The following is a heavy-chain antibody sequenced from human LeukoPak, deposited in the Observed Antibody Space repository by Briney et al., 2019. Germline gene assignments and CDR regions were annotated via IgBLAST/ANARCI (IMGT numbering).Heavy chain of an antibody. D-gene: IGHD3-10*01. CDR1: GFTFSSYA. J-gene: IGHJ4*02. CDR2: VSDSGDNT. CDR3: AKGDYYGLGTPLS. V-gene: IGHV3-23*01. Sequence: GGSLRLSCAASGFTFSSYAMSWVRQAPGKGLEWVSSVSDSGDNTYYADSVKDHFTISRDNSKNTLYLQIDSLRAEDTAIYYCAKGDYYGLGTPLSRGQGTLVTVSS.